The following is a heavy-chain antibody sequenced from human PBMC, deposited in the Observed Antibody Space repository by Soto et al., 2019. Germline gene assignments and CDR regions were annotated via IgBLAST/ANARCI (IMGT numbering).Heavy chain of an antibody. D-gene: IGHD6-13*01. J-gene: IGHJ5*02. V-gene: IGHV4-34*01. Sequence: SETLSLTCAVYGGSFSGYYWSWIRQPPGKGLEWIGEINHSGSTNYNPSLKSRVTISVDTSKNQFSLKLSSVTAADTAVYYCARDKASPDQEPLRYSSSNNWFDPWGQGTLVTVSS. CDR2: INHSGST. CDR1: GGSFSGYY. CDR3: ARDKASPDQEPLRYSSSNNWFDP.